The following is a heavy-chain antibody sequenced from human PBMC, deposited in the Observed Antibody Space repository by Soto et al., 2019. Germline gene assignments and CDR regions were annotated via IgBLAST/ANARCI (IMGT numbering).Heavy chain of an antibody. CDR1: GGSISSYY. Sequence: SETLSLTXTVSGGSISSYYWSWIRQPPGKGLEWIGYIYYSGSTNYNPSLKSRVTIAVDTSKLRFSLKLSSVTAADTAVYYCARGRITMVRGVSIAWFDPWGQGTLVTVSS. CDR2: IYYSGST. J-gene: IGHJ5*02. CDR3: ARGRITMVRGVSIAWFDP. V-gene: IGHV4-59*01. D-gene: IGHD3-10*01.